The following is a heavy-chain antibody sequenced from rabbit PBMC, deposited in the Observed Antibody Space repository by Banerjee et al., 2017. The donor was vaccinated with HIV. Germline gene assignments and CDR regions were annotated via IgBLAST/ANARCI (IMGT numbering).Heavy chain of an antibody. D-gene: IGHD4-2*01. V-gene: IGHV1S40*01. CDR1: GFSFSSSYY. CDR3: ARGGYNGGYVGWPFNL. Sequence: QSLEESGGDLVKPGASLTLTCTASGFSFSSSYYMCWVRQAPGKGLEWIACIYAGSSGSTYYASWAKGRFTISKTSSTTVTLQMTSLTAADTATYFCARGGYNGGYVGWPFNLWGPGTLVTVS. CDR2: IYAGSSGST. J-gene: IGHJ4*01.